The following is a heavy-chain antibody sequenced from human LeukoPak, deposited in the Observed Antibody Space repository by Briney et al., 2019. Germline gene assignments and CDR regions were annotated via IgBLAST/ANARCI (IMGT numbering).Heavy chain of an antibody. Sequence: GGSLRLSCAASGFAFSTYSMNWVRQAPGKGLEWVSYISSSSSTIYYADSVKGRFTISRDNAKNSLYLQMNNLRAEDTAVYYCARDSSPDSWGQGTLVTVSS. CDR2: ISSSSSTI. CDR1: GFAFSTYS. D-gene: IGHD6-13*01. V-gene: IGHV3-48*01. J-gene: IGHJ4*02. CDR3: ARDSSPDS.